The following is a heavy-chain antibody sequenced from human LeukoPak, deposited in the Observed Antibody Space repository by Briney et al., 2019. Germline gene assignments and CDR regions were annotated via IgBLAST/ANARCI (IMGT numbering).Heavy chain of an antibody. CDR2: ICSSCSTI. Sequence: PGGSLRLSCAASGFTFSSYGMSWVRQAPGKGLEWVSYICSSCSTIYYADSVKGRFTISRDNAKNSLYLQMNSLRAEDTAVYYCARVLSGYSFPSYFDYWGQGTLVTVSS. V-gene: IGHV3-48*01. J-gene: IGHJ4*02. D-gene: IGHD3-3*01. CDR3: ARVLSGYSFPSYFDY. CDR1: GFTFSSYG.